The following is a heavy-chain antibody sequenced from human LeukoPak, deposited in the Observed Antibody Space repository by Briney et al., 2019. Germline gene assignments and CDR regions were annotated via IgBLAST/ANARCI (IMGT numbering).Heavy chain of an antibody. J-gene: IGHJ4*02. Sequence: SQTLSLTCAISGDSVSSNTPAWNWIRQSPPRGLEWLGRTYYRSKWYNDYAVSVRSRITIKPDTAKNQFSLQLNSVTPEDTAVYYCARQQRGAFDYWGQGTLVTVSS. CDR2: TYYRSKWYN. V-gene: IGHV6-1*01. CDR3: ARQQRGAFDY. D-gene: IGHD6-13*01. CDR1: GDSVSSNTPA.